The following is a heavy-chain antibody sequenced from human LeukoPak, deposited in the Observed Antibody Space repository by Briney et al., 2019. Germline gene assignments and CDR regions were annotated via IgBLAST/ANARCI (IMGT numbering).Heavy chain of an antibody. D-gene: IGHD6-19*01. CDR3: ARALRYSSGWALDY. CDR2: TYYRSKWYN. CDR1: GDSVSSNSAA. V-gene: IGHV6-1*01. Sequence: SQTLSLTCAISGDSVSSNSAAWNWIRQSPSRGLEWLGRTYYRSKWYNDCAVSVKSRITINPDTSKNQFSLQLNSVTPEDTAVYYCARALRYSSGWALDYWGQGTLVTVSS. J-gene: IGHJ4*02.